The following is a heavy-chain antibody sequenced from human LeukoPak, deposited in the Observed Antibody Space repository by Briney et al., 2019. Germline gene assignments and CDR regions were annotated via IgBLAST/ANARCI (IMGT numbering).Heavy chain of an antibody. Sequence: PSETLSLTCTVSGGSISSYYWSWIRQPPGKGLEWIGYIYYSGSTNYNPSLKSRVTISVDTSKNQFSLKLSSVTAADTAVYYYARDGAAAGSYWYFDLWGRGTLVTVSS. CDR3: ARDGAAAGSYWYFDL. V-gene: IGHV4-59*01. J-gene: IGHJ2*01. CDR2: IYYSGST. CDR1: GGSISSYY. D-gene: IGHD6-13*01.